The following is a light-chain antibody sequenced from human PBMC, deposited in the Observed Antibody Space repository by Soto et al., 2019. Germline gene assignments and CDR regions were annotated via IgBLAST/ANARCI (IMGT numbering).Light chain of an antibody. J-gene: IGLJ2*01. CDR3: QSYHSGNVV. CDR2: EVT. V-gene: IGLV2-14*01. CDR1: SSDIGTYDY. Sequence: ALTQPASVSGSPGQSITISCTGTSSDIGTYDYVSWYQHHPGKAPKLMIYEVTNRPSGVSDRFSGSKSGNTASLTISGLQAEDEADYYCQSYHSGNVVFGGGTKLTVL.